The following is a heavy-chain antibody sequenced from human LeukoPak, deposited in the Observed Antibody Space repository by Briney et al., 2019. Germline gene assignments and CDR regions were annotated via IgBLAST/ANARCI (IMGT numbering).Heavy chain of an antibody. Sequence: GGSLRLSCAASGFTFSSYAMSWVRQAPGKGLEWVSAISGSGGSTYYADSVKGRFTISRDNSKNTLYLQMNSLSADDTAVYYCAKDPVLPAAMSFDYWGQGTLVTVSS. V-gene: IGHV3-23*01. J-gene: IGHJ4*02. CDR2: ISGSGGST. CDR3: AKDPVLPAAMSFDY. CDR1: GFTFSSYA. D-gene: IGHD2-2*01.